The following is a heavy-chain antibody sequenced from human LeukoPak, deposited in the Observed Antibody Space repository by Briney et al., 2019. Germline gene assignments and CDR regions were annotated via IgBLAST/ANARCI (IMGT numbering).Heavy chain of an antibody. CDR1: GGTFSSYA. Sequence: EASVKVSCKASGGTFSSYAISRVRQAPGQGLEWMGGIIPIFGTANYAQKFQGRVTITADESTSTAYMELSSLRSEDTAVYYCASGVFRGYCSSTSCANWFDPWGQGTLVTVSS. J-gene: IGHJ5*02. CDR3: ASGVFRGYCSSTSCANWFDP. V-gene: IGHV1-69*13. CDR2: IIPIFGTA. D-gene: IGHD2-2*01.